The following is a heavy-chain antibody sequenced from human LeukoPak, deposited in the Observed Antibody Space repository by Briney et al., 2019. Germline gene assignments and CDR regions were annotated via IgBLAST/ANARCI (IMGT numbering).Heavy chain of an antibody. D-gene: IGHD2/OR15-2a*01. Sequence: TGGSLRLSCVASGFTFSTYTMNWVRQAPGKGLEWVSSISSSSSYLYYADSVKGRFTISRDNAKNSLYLQMNSLRAEDTAVYYCARGVIPHDYWGQGTLVTVSS. J-gene: IGHJ4*02. CDR1: GFTFSTYT. V-gene: IGHV3-21*01. CDR2: ISSSSSYL. CDR3: ARGVIPHDY.